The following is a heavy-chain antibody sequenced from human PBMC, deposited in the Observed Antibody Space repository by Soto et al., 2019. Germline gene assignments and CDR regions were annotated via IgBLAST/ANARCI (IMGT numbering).Heavy chain of an antibody. V-gene: IGHV3-72*01. J-gene: IGHJ4*02. CDR3: ARVSLVGPSGGRYFDY. Sequence: EVQLVESGGGLVQPGGSLRLSCAASGFTFSAHSMDWVRQAPGKGLEWVGRIKNKANSYTTEYAASVEGSLTISREDSQNSLYLQMNSLKTEDTAVYYCARVSLVGPSGGRYFDYWGQGSQVAVSS. D-gene: IGHD1-26*01. CDR1: GFTFSAHS. CDR2: IKNKANSYTT.